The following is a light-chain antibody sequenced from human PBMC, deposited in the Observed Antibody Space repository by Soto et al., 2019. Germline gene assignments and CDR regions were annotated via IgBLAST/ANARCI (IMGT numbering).Light chain of an antibody. CDR1: QSISTY. V-gene: IGKV3-11*01. Sequence: EVLLTQSPATLSLSPGESVTLSCRASQSISTYLAWYQQKSGQAPMLLIYDATYRATGIPARFSGSGSGTDFTLTISSLEPEDFAVYYCQQRSNWITFGQGTRLEIK. CDR2: DAT. J-gene: IGKJ5*01. CDR3: QQRSNWIT.